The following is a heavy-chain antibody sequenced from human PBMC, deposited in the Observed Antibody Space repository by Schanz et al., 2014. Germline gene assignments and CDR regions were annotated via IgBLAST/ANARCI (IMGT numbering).Heavy chain of an antibody. CDR1: GYTLTGFG. CDR3: ARDRVYRFLKGENRFYFDY. CDR2: ISPYNGNT. V-gene: IGHV1-18*01. Sequence: QVQLVQSGAEVKKPGASVKVSCKASGYTLTGFGVSWVRQAPGQGLEWVAWISPYNGNTAYAQNLKGRVRLTTGTSAATAYMELRSLTSDDTAVYYCARDRVYRFLKGENRFYFDYWGQGTLVIVSS. J-gene: IGHJ4*02. D-gene: IGHD3-3*01.